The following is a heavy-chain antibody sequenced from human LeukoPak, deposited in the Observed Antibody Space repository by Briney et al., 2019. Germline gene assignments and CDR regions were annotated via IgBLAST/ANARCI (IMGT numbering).Heavy chain of an antibody. CDR2: IWYDGSNK. CDR3: AGGQNYYGSGSYP. J-gene: IGHJ5*02. CDR1: GFSFTSYG. V-gene: IGHV3-33*01. Sequence: PARSLRLSCAASGFSFTSYGMHWVRQAPGKGLEWVAAIWYDGSNKYYADSVKGRFTIARDNSKNTLYLQMNSLRAEDTAVYYCAGGQNYYGSGSYPWGQETLVTVSS. D-gene: IGHD3-10*01.